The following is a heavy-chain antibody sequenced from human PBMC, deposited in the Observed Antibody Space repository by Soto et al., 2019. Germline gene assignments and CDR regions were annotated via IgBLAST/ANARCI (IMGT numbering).Heavy chain of an antibody. CDR2: IYYSGST. J-gene: IGHJ6*02. CDR3: AIDTFGGVIAHYYGMDV. CDR1: GGSISSSSYY. D-gene: IGHD3-16*02. V-gene: IGHV4-39*01. Sequence: SETLSLTCTVSGGSISSSSYYWGWIRQPPGKGLEWIGSIYYSGSTYYNPSLKSRVTISVDTSKNQFSLKLSSVTAADTAVYYCAIDTFGGVIAHYYGMDVWGQGTTVTVSS.